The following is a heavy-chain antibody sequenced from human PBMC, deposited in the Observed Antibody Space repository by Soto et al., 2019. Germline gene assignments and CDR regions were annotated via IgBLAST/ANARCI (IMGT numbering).Heavy chain of an antibody. D-gene: IGHD3-22*01. V-gene: IGHV3-30-3*01. Sequence: QVQLVESGGGVVQPGRSLRLSCAASGFTFSSYAMHWVRQAPGKGLEWVAVISYDGSNKYYADSVKGRFTISRDNSKNTLYLQMNSLRAEDTAVYYCARDMDYYDSSGYYGAFDIWGQGTMVTVSS. CDR3: ARDMDYYDSSGYYGAFDI. CDR2: ISYDGSNK. J-gene: IGHJ3*02. CDR1: GFTFSSYA.